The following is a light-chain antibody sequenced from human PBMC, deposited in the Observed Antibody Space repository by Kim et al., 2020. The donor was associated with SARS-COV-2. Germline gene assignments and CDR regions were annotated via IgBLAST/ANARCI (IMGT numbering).Light chain of an antibody. CDR3: QQYFATPYT. Sequence: SATINCKSSQNIFDSSNNKNFLTWYQQKPGQPPKVLIYWASIRESGVPDRFSGSGSATDFTLTISSLQAEDVAVYYCQQYFATPYTFGQGTKLEI. V-gene: IGKV4-1*01. CDR1: QNIFDSSNNKNF. CDR2: WAS. J-gene: IGKJ2*01.